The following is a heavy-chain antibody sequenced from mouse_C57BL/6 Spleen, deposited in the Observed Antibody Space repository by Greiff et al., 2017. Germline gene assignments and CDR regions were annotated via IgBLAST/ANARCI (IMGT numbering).Heavy chain of an antibody. CDR3: ARDRADYGAGFAY. V-gene: IGHV3-6*01. CDR1: GYSITSGYY. D-gene: IGHD2-4*01. CDR2: ISYDGCN. J-gene: IGHJ3*01. Sequence: EVQLVESGPGLVKPSQSLTLTCSATGYSITSGYYWNWIRQFPGNKLEWVGYISYDGCNNYNPSLKNRISITRDTSKNQFFLKLNSVTTEDTATYYCARDRADYGAGFAYWGQGTLVTVSA.